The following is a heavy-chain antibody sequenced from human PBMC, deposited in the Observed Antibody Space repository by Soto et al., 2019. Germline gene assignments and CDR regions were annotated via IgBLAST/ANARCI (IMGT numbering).Heavy chain of an antibody. Sequence: QITLKESGPTLVNPTQTLTLTCSFSGFSLSTSRVGVAWIRQPPGKALEWLAIIYWDDDRRYSPSLKTRLAITKDTSKKQVVLTMTNLDPGDTATYYCAHMMITWGGVSALDAFDMWGQGTMVTVSS. D-gene: IGHD3-16*01. J-gene: IGHJ3*02. CDR2: IYWDDDR. CDR3: AHMMITWGGVSALDAFDM. CDR1: GFSLSTSRVG. V-gene: IGHV2-5*02.